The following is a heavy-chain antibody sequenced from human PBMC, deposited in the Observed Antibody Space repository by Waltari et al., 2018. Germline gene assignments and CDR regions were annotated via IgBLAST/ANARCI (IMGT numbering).Heavy chain of an antibody. Sequence: QLQLQESGPGLVKPSETLSLTCTVSGDSLSSSTYYWGLTRPPPGKGLEWIGSIFESGSTYYNPSFYSRVTISVDTSKNQFSLQLSSVTAADTAVYYCARHGRVVDVVVVVAATTIDYWGQGTLVTVSS. D-gene: IGHD2-15*01. CDR2: IFESGST. V-gene: IGHV4-39*01. CDR1: GDSLSSSTYY. J-gene: IGHJ4*02. CDR3: ARHGRVVDVVVVVAATTIDY.